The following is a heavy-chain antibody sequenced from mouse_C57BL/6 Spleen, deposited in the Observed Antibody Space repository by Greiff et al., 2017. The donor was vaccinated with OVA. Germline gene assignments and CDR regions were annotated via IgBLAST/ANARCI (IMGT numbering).Heavy chain of an antibody. V-gene: IGHV1-15*01. CDR2: IDPETGGT. D-gene: IGHD1-1*01. CDR3: TSAITTVVEGY. Sequence: QVQLQQSVAELVRPGASVTLSCTASGYTFTDYEMHWVKQTPVHGLEWIGAIDPETGGTAYNQKFKGKAILTADKSSSTAYMELRSLTSEDSAVYYCTSAITTVVEGYWGQGTTLTVSS. CDR1: GYTFTDYE. J-gene: IGHJ2*01.